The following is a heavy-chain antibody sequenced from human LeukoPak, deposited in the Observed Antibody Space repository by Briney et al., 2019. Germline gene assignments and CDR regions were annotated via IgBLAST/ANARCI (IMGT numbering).Heavy chain of an antibody. J-gene: IGHJ5*02. CDR3: PTPKTVWGSYPA. V-gene: IGHV3-23*01. Sequence: GGSLRLSCAASGFTVSSYAMSWVRQAPGKGLEWVSAISGSGGSTYYADSVKGRCTISTDNSKNTLYLKMNSRRAQDPALYYGPTPKTVWGSYPAWGQGTLVTVSS. CDR1: GFTVSSYA. CDR2: ISGSGGST. D-gene: IGHD3-16*02.